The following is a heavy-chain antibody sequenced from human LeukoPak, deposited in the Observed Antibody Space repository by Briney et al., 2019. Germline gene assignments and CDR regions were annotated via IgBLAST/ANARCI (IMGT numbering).Heavy chain of an antibody. Sequence: PGGSLRLSCAASGFTFNNYGMHWVRQAPGKGLEWVAVIWYDGRSKHYADSVKGRFTISRDNPKDTLYLQMNSLRAEDTAVYYCARDQSIREGSYYIILDYWGQGTLVTVSS. J-gene: IGHJ4*02. V-gene: IGHV3-33*01. CDR3: ARDQSIREGSYYIILDY. CDR2: IWYDGRSK. D-gene: IGHD1-26*01. CDR1: GFTFNNYG.